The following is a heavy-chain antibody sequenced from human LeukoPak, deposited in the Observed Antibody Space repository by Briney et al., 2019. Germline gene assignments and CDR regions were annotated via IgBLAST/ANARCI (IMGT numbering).Heavy chain of an antibody. CDR2: IYYSGST. CDR3: ARGYGDYQIGYYYGMDV. CDR1: GGSISSGGYY. V-gene: IGHV4-61*08. J-gene: IGHJ6*02. D-gene: IGHD4-17*01. Sequence: PSETLSLTCTVSGGSISSGGYYWSWIRQHPGKGLEWIGYIYYSGSTNYNPSLKSRVTISVDTSKNQFSLKLSSVTAADTAVYYCARGYGDYQIGYYYGMDVWGQGTTVTVSS.